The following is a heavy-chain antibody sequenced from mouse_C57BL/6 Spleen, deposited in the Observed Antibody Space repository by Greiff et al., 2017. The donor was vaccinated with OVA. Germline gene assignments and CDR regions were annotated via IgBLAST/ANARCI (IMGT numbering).Heavy chain of an antibody. CDR1: GFNIKDDY. CDR2: IDPENGDT. V-gene: IGHV14-4*01. J-gene: IGHJ2*01. CDR3: TTRRYYFDY. Sequence: VQLKESGAELVRPGASVKLSCTASGFNIKDDYMHWVKQRPEQGLEWIGWIDPENGDTEYASKFQGKATITADTSSNTAYRQLSSLTSEDTAVCYCTTRRYYFDYWGQGTTLTVSS.